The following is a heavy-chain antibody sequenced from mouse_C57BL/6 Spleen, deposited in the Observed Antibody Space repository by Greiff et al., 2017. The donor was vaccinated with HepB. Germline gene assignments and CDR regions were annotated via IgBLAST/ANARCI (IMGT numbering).Heavy chain of an antibody. J-gene: IGHJ4*01. V-gene: IGHV1-64*01. CDR3: AQGAYDYDGDGYAMDY. CDR1: GYTFTSYW. Sequence: QVQLQQPGAELEKPGASVKLSCKASGYTFTSYWMHWVKQRPGQGLEWIGMIHPNSGSTNYNEKFKSKATLTVDKSSSTAYMQLSSLTSEDSAVYYCAQGAYDYDGDGYAMDYWGQGTSVTVSS. CDR2: IHPNSGST. D-gene: IGHD2-4*01.